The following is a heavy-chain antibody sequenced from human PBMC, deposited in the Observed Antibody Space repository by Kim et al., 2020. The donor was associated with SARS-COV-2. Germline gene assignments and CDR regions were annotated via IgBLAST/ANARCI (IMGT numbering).Heavy chain of an antibody. D-gene: IGHD1-26*01. Sequence: ADSVKGRFTISRDNAKSTVYLQMNRLRDEDTAVYYCARNHLISGSNAVAYWGQGTLVTVSS. V-gene: IGHV3-74*01. CDR3: ARNHLISGSNAVAY. J-gene: IGHJ4*02.